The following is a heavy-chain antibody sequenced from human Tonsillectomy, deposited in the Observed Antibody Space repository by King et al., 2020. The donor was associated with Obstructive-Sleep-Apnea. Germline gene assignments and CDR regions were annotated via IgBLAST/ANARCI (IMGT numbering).Heavy chain of an antibody. V-gene: IGHV3-30*04. Sequence: QLVQSGGGVVQPGGSLRLSCAASGFSFNSYAMHWVRQAPGKGLEWVAVISYDGSKKYYADSVKGRFPISRDNSKNTLYLQMNSLRGEDTAVYFCARGPFLTGYAVDYWGQGTLVTVSS. CDR1: GFSFNSYA. CDR3: ARGPFLTGYAVDY. CDR2: ISYDGSKK. J-gene: IGHJ4*02. D-gene: IGHD3-9*01.